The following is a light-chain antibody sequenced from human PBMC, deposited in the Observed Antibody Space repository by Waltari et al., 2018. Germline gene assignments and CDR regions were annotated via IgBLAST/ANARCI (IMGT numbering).Light chain of an antibody. J-gene: IGKJ2*01. V-gene: IGKV1-39*01. CDR3: QQSYNTPPMYT. CDR1: QKIYTY. CDR2: SVS. Sequence: DIQMTQSPSSLSASVGDRVTITCRASQKIYTYLNWYQQKAGKAPNLLISSVSTLQSGVPSRFSGSGSGTECTLTISSLQPEDFATYCCQQSYNTPPMYTFGQGTKLELK.